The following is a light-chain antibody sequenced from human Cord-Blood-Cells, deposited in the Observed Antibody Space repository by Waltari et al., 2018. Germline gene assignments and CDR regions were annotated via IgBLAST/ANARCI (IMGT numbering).Light chain of an antibody. V-gene: IGLV5-45*03. CDR2: YKSDSDK. CDR3: MIWHSSAWV. CDR1: SGINVGTSR. Sequence: QAVLTQPSSLSASPGASASLTCTLRSGINVGTSRIHRYPQKPGSPPQYLLRYKSDSDKQQGSGVPSRFSGSKDASANAGILLISGLQSEDEADYYCMIWHSSAWVFGGGTKLTVL. J-gene: IGLJ3*02.